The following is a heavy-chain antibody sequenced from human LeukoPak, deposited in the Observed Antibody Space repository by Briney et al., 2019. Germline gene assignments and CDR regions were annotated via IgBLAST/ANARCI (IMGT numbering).Heavy chain of an antibody. CDR2: INPNSGGT. D-gene: IGHD6-13*01. CDR3: ARVHGPRGYGYFDY. V-gene: IGHV1-2*02. CDR1: GYTFTGYY. Sequence: GASVKVSCKASGYTFTGYYMHWVRQAPGQGLEWMGWINPNSGGTNYAQKFQGRVTMTRDTSISTAYMELSRLRSDDTAVYYCARVHGPRGYGYFDYWGQGTLVTVSS. J-gene: IGHJ4*02.